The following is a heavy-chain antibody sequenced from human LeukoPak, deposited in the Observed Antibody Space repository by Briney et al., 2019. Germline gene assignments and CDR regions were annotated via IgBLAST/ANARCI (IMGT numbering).Heavy chain of an antibody. V-gene: IGHV1-69*05. CDR2: IIPIFGTA. CDR3: ARDRDYGDHRHFDY. Sequence: SVKVSCKASGGTFSSYAISWVRQAPGQGLEWMGRIIPIFGTANYAQKFQGRVTITTDESTSTAYMELSSLRSEDTAVYYCARDRDYGDHRHFDYWGQGTLVTVSS. J-gene: IGHJ4*02. D-gene: IGHD4-17*01. CDR1: GGTFSSYA.